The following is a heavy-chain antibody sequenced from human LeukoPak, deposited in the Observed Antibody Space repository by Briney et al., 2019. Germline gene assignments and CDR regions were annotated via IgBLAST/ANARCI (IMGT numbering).Heavy chain of an antibody. V-gene: IGHV4-59*01. CDR3: ARGGSGDAFDY. CDR1: DGSINNCY. D-gene: IGHD2-21*02. CDR2: VYYTGNT. Sequence: SETLSLTCTVSDGSINNCYWSWIRQPPGKGLEWIGYVYYTGNTNYSPSLKSRGTISVDTSKNQFSLKLRSVTAADTAVYYCARGGSGDAFDYWGQGTLVIVSS. J-gene: IGHJ4*02.